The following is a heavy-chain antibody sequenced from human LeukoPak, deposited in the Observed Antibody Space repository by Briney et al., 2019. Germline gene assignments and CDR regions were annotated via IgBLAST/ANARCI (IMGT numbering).Heavy chain of an antibody. CDR3: AKDLYRPQNTYYMDV. CDR1: GFTFSSYA. D-gene: IGHD2-8*01. CDR2: ISGSGGST. V-gene: IGHV3-23*01. Sequence: GASLRLSCAASGFTFSSYAMSWVRQAPGKGLEWVSAISGSGGSTYYADSVKGRFTISRDNSKNTLYLQMNSLRAEDTAVYYCAKDLYRPQNTYYMDVWGKGTTVTVSS. J-gene: IGHJ6*03.